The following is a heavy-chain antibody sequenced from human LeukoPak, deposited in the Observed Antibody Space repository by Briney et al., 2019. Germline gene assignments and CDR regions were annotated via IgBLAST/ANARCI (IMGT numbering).Heavy chain of an antibody. CDR2: ISAYNGNT. CDR1: GYTFTSYG. Sequence: ASVKVSCKASGYTFTSYGISWVRQAPGQGLEWMGWISAYNGNTNYAQKLQGRVTMTTDTSTSTAYMELRSLRSDDTAVYYCARDRTRNYDFWSGPQPGWFDPWGQGTLVTVSS. J-gene: IGHJ5*02. D-gene: IGHD3-3*01. CDR3: ARDRTRNYDFWSGPQPGWFDP. V-gene: IGHV1-18*01.